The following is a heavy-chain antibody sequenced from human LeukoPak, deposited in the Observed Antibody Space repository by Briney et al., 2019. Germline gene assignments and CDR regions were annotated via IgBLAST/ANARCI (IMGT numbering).Heavy chain of an antibody. V-gene: IGHV3-48*04. CDR2: ISSSSTI. Sequence: GGSLRLSCAASGFTFSSYSMNWVRQAPGKGLEWVSYISSSSTIYYADSVKGRFTISRDNAKNTLYLQMNSLRAEDTAVYYCARHFDSWGQGTLVTVSS. J-gene: IGHJ4*02. CDR3: ARHFDS. CDR1: GFTFSSYS.